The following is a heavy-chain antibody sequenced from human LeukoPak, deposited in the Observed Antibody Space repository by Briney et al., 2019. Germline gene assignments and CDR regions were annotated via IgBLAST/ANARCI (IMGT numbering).Heavy chain of an antibody. CDR1: GFTFDDYA. Sequence: GGSLRLSCAASGFTFDDYAMHWVRQALGKGLEWVSLISWDGGSTYYADSVKGRFTISRDNSKNSLYLQMNSLRAEDTALYYCAKGRVYYYYGMDVWGKGTTVTVSS. CDR3: AKGRVYYYYGMDV. V-gene: IGHV3-43D*04. J-gene: IGHJ6*04. CDR2: ISWDGGST.